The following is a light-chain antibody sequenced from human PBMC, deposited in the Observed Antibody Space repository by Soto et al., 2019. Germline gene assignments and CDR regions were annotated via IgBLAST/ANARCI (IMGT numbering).Light chain of an antibody. J-gene: IGKJ2*01. Sequence: EIVLTQSPGTLSLSPGERVTLSCRASQSVSSSYLAWYQQKPGQAPRLLIYGASSRATGIPDRFSGSGSGTDFTLSVSRLEPEDFAGYYCQQLGSSPLYTFGQGTKLEIK. CDR3: QQLGSSPLYT. CDR1: QSVSSSY. V-gene: IGKV3-20*01. CDR2: GAS.